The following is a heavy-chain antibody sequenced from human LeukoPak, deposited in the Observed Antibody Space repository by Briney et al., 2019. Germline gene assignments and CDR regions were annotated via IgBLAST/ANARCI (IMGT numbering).Heavy chain of an antibody. J-gene: IGHJ1*01. CDR1: GFTFSSYS. CDR3: ARVGEMTTVTTGYFQH. Sequence: GGSLRPSCAASGFTFSSYSMNWVRQAPGKGLGWVSSISSSSSYIYYADSVKGRFTISRDNAKNSLYLQMNSLRAEDTAVYYCARVGEMTTVTTGYFQHWGQGTLVTVSS. D-gene: IGHD4-11*01. CDR2: ISSSSSYI. V-gene: IGHV3-21*01.